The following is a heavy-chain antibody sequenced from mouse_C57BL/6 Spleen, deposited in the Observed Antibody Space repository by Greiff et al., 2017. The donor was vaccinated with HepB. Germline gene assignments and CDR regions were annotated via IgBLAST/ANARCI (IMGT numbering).Heavy chain of an antibody. Sequence: VQLQQSGPGLVKPSQSLSLTCSVTGYSITSGYYWNWIRQFPGNKLEWMGYISYDGSNNYNPSLKNRISITRDTSKNQFFLKLNSVTTEDTATYYCARDPFYYDYGTGAMDYWGQGTSVTVSS. J-gene: IGHJ4*01. CDR2: ISYDGSN. CDR3: ARDPFYYDYGTGAMDY. D-gene: IGHD2-4*01. V-gene: IGHV3-6*01. CDR1: GYSITSGYY.